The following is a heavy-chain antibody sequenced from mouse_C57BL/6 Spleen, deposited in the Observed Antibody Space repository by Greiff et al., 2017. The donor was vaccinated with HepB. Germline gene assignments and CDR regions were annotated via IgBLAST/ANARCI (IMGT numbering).Heavy chain of an antibody. D-gene: IGHD1-1*01. Sequence: EVQGVESGGGLVKPGGSLKLSCAASGFTFSSYAMSWVRQTPEKRLEWVATISDGGSYTYYPDNVKGRFTISRDNAKNNLYLQMSHLKSEDTAMYYCARLTTGYGFDYWGQGTTLTVSS. CDR1: GFTFSSYA. V-gene: IGHV5-4*01. CDR3: ARLTTGYGFDY. CDR2: ISDGGSYT. J-gene: IGHJ2*01.